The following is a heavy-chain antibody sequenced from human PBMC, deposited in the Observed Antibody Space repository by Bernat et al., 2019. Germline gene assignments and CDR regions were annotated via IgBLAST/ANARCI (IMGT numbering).Heavy chain of an antibody. CDR2: VSYTGST. Sequence: QVQLQESGPGLVKPSETLSLTCNVSGASIESFYWSWVRQPPGKGLEWLGLVSYTGSTKYNPSLKSRLYISLDPSKSQVSLRVKSVKAADAAVYYCATQYGDHAEKFQHWGQGTLVTVAS. CDR3: ATQYGDHAEKFQH. J-gene: IGHJ1*01. CDR1: GASIESFY. V-gene: IGHV4-59*08. D-gene: IGHD7-27*01.